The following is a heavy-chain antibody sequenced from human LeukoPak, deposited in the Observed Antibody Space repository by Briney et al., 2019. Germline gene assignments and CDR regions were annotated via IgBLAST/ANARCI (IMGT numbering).Heavy chain of an antibody. CDR3: ARQGAAGKYYYYYMDV. CDR2: IYPGDSDT. J-gene: IGHJ6*03. Sequence: GESLKISCEGSGYSFTNYWIAWVRQMPGKGLEWMGIIYPGDSDTRYTPSFQGQVTISADKSISTAYLRWSSLKASETAIYYCARQGAAGKYYYYYMDVWGKGTTVTVSS. D-gene: IGHD6-13*01. CDR1: GYSFTNYW. V-gene: IGHV5-51*01.